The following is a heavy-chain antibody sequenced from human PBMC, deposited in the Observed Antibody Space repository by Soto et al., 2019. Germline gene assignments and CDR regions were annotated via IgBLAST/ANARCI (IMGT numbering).Heavy chain of an antibody. CDR3: AKQGDCTHYYYYYMDV. CDR2: ISGSGGST. D-gene: IGHD2-2*01. Sequence: GGSLRLSCAASGFTFSSYAMSWVRQAPGKGLEWVSAISGSGGSTYYADSVKGRFTISRDNSKNTLHLQMNSLRAEDAAVYYCAKQGDCTHYYYYYMDVWGKGTTVTVSS. J-gene: IGHJ6*03. CDR1: GFTFSSYA. V-gene: IGHV3-23*01.